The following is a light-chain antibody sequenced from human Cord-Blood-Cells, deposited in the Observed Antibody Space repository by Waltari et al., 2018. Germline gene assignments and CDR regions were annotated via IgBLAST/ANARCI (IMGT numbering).Light chain of an antibody. V-gene: IGLV2-8*01. CDR2: EVS. Sequence: QSALTQPPYASGSPGQSVTISCTGTSSDAGGYNYVPWYQQHPGKAPKLMIYEVSKRPLGVPDRFSGSKSGNTASLTVSGLQAEDEADYYCSSYAGSNNWVFGGGTKLTVL. CDR3: SSYAGSNNWV. J-gene: IGLJ3*02. CDR1: SSDAGGYNY.